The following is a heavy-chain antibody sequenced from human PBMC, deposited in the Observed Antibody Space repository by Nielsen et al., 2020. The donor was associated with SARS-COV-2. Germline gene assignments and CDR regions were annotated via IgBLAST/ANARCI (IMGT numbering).Heavy chain of an antibody. J-gene: IGHJ4*02. CDR1: GGSISSSTEF. D-gene: IGHD4-23*01. CDR3: ARVKAGRGNALDY. CDR2: IYYSGIT. Sequence: GSLRLSCTVSGGSISSSTEFWGWIRQPPGKGLEWIGTIYYSGITYRNPSLKSRVTISVDTSESQFSLRLSSVTAADTAVYYCARVKAGRGNALDYWGQGTLVTVSS. V-gene: IGHV4-39*07.